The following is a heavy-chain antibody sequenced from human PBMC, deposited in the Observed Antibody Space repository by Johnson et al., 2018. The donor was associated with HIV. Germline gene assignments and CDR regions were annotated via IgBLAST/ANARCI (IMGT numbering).Heavy chain of an antibody. Sequence: VQLVESGGGLIQPGGSLRLSCAASGFTVSSNYMSWVRQAPGKGLEWVSVIYSGGSTYYAASVQGRFTISRDNSKNTLYLKMNSLRAEDTAVYYCAREGTVSYGGAFDIWGQGTMVTVSS. D-gene: IGHD4-17*01. CDR3: AREGTVSYGGAFDI. V-gene: IGHV3-53*01. CDR2: IYSGGST. J-gene: IGHJ3*02. CDR1: GFTVSSNY.